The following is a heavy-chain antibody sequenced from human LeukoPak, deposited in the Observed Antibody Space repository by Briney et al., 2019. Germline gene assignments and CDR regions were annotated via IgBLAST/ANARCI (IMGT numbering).Heavy chain of an antibody. CDR2: INHSGST. CDR1: GGSISSSSYY. V-gene: IGHV4-39*07. Sequence: SETLSLTCTVSGGSISSSSYYWGWIRQPPGKGLEWIGEINHSGSTNYNPSLKSRVTISVDTSKNQFSLKLSSVTAADTAVYYCARDMVLDAFDIWGQGTMVTVSS. CDR3: ARDMVLDAFDI. J-gene: IGHJ3*02. D-gene: IGHD3-10*01.